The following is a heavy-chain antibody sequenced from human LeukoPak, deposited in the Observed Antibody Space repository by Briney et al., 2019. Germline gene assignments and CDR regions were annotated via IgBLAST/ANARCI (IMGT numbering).Heavy chain of an antibody. V-gene: IGHV3-64D*06. CDR1: GFTFTSYS. CDR3: VKVAAAGSF. J-gene: IGHJ4*02. CDR2: ISSNGGST. Sequence: AGGSLRLSCAASGFTFTSYSMNWVRQAPGKGLEYVSAISSNGGSTYYADSVKGRFTISRDNSKNTLYLQMSSLRAEDTAVYYCVKVAAAGSFWGQGTLVTVSS. D-gene: IGHD6-13*01.